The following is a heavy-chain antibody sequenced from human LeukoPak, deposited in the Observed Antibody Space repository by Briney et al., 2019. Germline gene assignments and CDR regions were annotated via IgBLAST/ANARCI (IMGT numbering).Heavy chain of an antibody. J-gene: IGHJ5*02. V-gene: IGHV4-39*01. CDR2: IYYSGST. D-gene: IGHD3-10*01. Sequence: SETLSLTCTVSGGSISSSSYYWGWIRQPPGKGLEWIGSIYYSGSTYYNPSLESRVTISVDTSKNQFSLKLSSVTAADTAVYYCARRGPGGWFDPWGQGTLVTVSS. CDR3: ARRGPGGWFDP. CDR1: GGSISSSSYY.